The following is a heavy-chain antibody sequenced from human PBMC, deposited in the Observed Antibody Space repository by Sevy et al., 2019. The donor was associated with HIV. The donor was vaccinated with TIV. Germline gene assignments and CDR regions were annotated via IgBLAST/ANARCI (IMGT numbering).Heavy chain of an antibody. CDR2: LKRKADGGTL. Sequence: GGSLRLSCTASGFTFTDYAMNWVRQSPGKGLEWVAFLKRKADGGTLDHAASVKGRFTISRDNSKNIAYLQMNDLKTEDTGVYYSTRWKGAQSVFDYWGQGALVTVSS. V-gene: IGHV3-49*04. D-gene: IGHD1-1*01. CDR3: TRWKGAQSVFDY. J-gene: IGHJ4*02. CDR1: GFTFTDYA.